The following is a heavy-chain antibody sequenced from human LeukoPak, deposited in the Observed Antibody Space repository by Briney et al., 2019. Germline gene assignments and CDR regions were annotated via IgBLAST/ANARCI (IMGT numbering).Heavy chain of an antibody. D-gene: IGHD3-22*01. CDR1: GYTFTSYG. CDR2: ISAYNGST. V-gene: IGHV1-18*01. Sequence: GASVTVSCTASGYTFTSYGISWVRQAPGQGLEWMGWISAYNGSTNYAQKLQGRVTMTTDTSTSTAYMELRSLRSDDTAVYYCARVEWLHSSGYYLDYWGQGTLVTVSS. J-gene: IGHJ4*02. CDR3: ARVEWLHSSGYYLDY.